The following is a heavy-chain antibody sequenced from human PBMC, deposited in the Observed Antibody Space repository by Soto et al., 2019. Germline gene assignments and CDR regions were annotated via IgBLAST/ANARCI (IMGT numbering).Heavy chain of an antibody. J-gene: IGHJ6*02. CDR2: ISGSGGST. D-gene: IGHD6-19*01. V-gene: IGHV3-23*01. CDR3: AKVGRYSRGWNYYYYGMDV. Sequence: GGSLRLSCAASGFTFSSYAMSWVRQAPGKGLEWVSAISGSGGSTYYADSVKGRFTISRDNSKNTLYLQMNSLRAEGTAVYYCAKVGRYSRGWNYYYYGMDVWGQGTTVTVSS. CDR1: GFTFSSYA.